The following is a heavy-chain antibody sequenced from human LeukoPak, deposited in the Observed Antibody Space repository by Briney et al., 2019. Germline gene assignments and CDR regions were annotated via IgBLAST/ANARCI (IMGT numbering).Heavy chain of an antibody. CDR3: AADSHGYRGQMGNDY. V-gene: IGHV1-58*02. D-gene: IGHD5-24*01. J-gene: IGHJ4*02. CDR2: IVVGSGNT. Sequence: SVKVSCKASGFTFTSSAMQWVRQARGKRLEWIGWIVVGSGNTNYAQKFQERVTITRDMSTSTAYMELSSLRSEDTAVYYCAADSHGYRGQMGNDYWGQGTLVTVSS. CDR1: GFTFTSSA.